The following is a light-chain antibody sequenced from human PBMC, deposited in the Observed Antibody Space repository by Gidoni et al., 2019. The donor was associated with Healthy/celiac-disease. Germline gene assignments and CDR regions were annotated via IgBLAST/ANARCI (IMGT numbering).Light chain of an antibody. Sequence: DIQMTQSPSTLSASVGDRVTITCRGSQSISSWLAWYQQKPGKAPKLLIYKASSLESGVPARFSGSESGTEFTLTNSDQQPDDFATYYCQQYKTFGQGTKVEIK. CDR2: KAS. CDR3: QQYKT. CDR1: QSISSW. V-gene: IGKV1-5*03. J-gene: IGKJ1*01.